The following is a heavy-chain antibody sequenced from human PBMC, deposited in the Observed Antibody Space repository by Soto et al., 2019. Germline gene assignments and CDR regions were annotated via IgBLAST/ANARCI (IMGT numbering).Heavy chain of an antibody. J-gene: IGHJ4*02. CDR1: GFTFSSYV. CDR2: ISGSGGRK. Sequence: GGSLRLSCAASGFTFSSYVMSWVCQAPGKGLEWVSGISGSGGRKYYVDSVKGRFTISRDNAKNSLYLQMNSLRAEDTAVYYCARDHFSSSWYYYDSSGYQPGGFAYRGKGTLVTVSP. CDR3: ARDHFSSSWYYYDSSGYQPGGFAY. D-gene: IGHD3-22*01. V-gene: IGHV3-23*01.